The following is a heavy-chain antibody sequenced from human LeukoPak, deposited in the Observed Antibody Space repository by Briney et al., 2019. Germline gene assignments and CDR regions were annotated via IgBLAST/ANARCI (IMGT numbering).Heavy chain of an antibody. V-gene: IGHV3-21*01. Sequence: GGSLRLSCAASGFTFSSYSMNWVRQAPGKGLEWVSSISSSSSYIYYADSVKGRFTISRDNAKNSLYLQMNSLRAEDTAVDYGARGGKLWRWLQPPIYGGQEPLVTVS. J-gene: IGHJ4*02. CDR2: ISSSSSYI. CDR1: GFTFSSYS. CDR3: ARGGKLWRWLQPPIY. D-gene: IGHD5-24*01.